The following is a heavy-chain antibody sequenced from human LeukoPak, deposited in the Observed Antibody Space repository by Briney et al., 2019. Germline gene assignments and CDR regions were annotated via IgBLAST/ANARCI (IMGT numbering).Heavy chain of an antibody. CDR1: EYTFTGYY. Sequence: ASVKVSCKASEYTFTGYYMHWVRQAPGQGLEWMGWINPNSGGTNYAQKFQGRVTMTRDTSISTAYMELSRLRSDDTAVYYCARVGTTVTPDDAFDIWGQGTMVTVSS. J-gene: IGHJ3*02. V-gene: IGHV1-2*02. D-gene: IGHD4-17*01. CDR3: ARVGTTVTPDDAFDI. CDR2: INPNSGGT.